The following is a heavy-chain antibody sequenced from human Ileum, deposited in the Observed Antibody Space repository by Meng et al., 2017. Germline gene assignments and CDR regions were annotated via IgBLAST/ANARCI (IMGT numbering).Heavy chain of an antibody. CDR2: ISSSGGRT. J-gene: IGHJ4*02. CDR1: GFTFSSYD. Sequence: EVQLLESGGGLGQPGGSLRLSCAASGFTFSSYDMSWVRQAPGKGLEWGSGISSSGGRTDYADSVKGRFTISRDNSKNRLYLQMNSLRVEDTAVYYCAPPKGVVAAATDPVYWGQGTLVTVSS. CDR3: APPKGVVAAATDPVY. D-gene: IGHD2-15*01. V-gene: IGHV3-23*01.